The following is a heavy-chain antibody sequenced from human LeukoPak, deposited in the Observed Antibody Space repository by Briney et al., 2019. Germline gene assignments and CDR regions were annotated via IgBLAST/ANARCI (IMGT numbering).Heavy chain of an antibody. Sequence: SVKVSCKASGGTFSSYAISWVRQAPGQGLEWMGRIIPILGIANYAQKFQGRVTITADKSTSTAYMELSSLRSEDTGVYYCARARVQLPTGAYYFDYWGQGTLVTVSS. D-gene: IGHD5-18*01. CDR1: GGTFSSYA. J-gene: IGHJ4*02. CDR2: IIPILGIA. V-gene: IGHV1-69*04. CDR3: ARARVQLPTGAYYFDY.